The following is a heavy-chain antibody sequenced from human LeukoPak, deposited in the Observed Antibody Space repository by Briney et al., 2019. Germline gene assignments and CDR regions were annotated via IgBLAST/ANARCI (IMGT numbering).Heavy chain of an antibody. CDR2: ISGGGTNK. CDR3: AKDSVAAAGFYLDY. D-gene: IGHD6-25*01. J-gene: IGHJ4*01. Sequence: GGSLRLARAASGLRFIANAMTRVRQAPGKGLEWVSSISGGGTNKYRSASETGRFTISRDNYENTLYLQMNSLRAEDTAIYYCAKDSVAAAGFYLDYWGHGTLVTVSS. CDR1: GLRFIANA. V-gene: IGHV3-23*01.